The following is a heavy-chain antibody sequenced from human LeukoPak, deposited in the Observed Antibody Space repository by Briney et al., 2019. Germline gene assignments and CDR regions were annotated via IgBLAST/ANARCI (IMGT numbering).Heavy chain of an antibody. CDR1: GFTFSSYG. J-gene: IGHJ4*02. V-gene: IGHV3-33*06. D-gene: IGHD5-18*01. CDR2: IWYDRSNE. CDR3: AKGGFVDSAMVIDY. Sequence: GGSLRLSCAASGFTFSSYGMHWVRQAPGKGLEWVAVIWYDRSNEYYADSVKGRFTIYRDNSKNTLYLQMNSLRVEDTAVYYCAKGGFVDSAMVIDYWGQGTLVTVSS.